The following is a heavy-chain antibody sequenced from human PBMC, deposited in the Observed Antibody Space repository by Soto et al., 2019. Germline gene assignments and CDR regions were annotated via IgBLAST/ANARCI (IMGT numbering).Heavy chain of an antibody. Sequence: ASVKVSCKASGYTFTSYAMHWVRQAPGQRLEWMGWINAGNGNTKYSQKFQGRVTITRDTSASTAYMELSSLRSEDTAVYYCARDSGWQLVDNWFDPWGQGTLVTVSS. V-gene: IGHV1-3*01. CDR2: INAGNGNT. CDR3: ARDSGWQLVDNWFDP. D-gene: IGHD6-6*01. J-gene: IGHJ5*02. CDR1: GYTFTSYA.